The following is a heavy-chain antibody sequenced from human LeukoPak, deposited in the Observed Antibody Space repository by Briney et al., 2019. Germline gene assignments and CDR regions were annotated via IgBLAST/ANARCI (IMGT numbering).Heavy chain of an antibody. CDR1: GFMFSNYG. J-gene: IGHJ4*02. V-gene: IGHV3-33*06. CDR3: AKDFTGSYRTGPFDY. Sequence: PGGSLRLSCVASGFMFSNYGMHWVRQAPGKGLEWVAVIWYDGSNKYYADSVKGRFTVSRDVSTNTAYLQMNSLRAEDTAVYYCAKDFTGSYRTGPFDYWGQGTLVTVSS. CDR2: IWYDGSNK. D-gene: IGHD1-26*01.